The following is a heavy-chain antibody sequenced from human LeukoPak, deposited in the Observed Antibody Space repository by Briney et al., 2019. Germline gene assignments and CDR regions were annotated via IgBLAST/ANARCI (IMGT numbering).Heavy chain of an antibody. D-gene: IGHD5-24*01. CDR2: VDPNSGKT. V-gene: IGHV1-2*02. J-gene: IGHJ4*02. CDR3: ARDEMDSLDY. CDR1: GYTITAYY. Sequence: EASVKVSCKASGYTITAYYIHWVRQAPGQGLEWMGWVDPNSGKTNYAQKFQGRATMTRDTSINTAYMEVSWLRSDDTAVYYCARDEMDSLDYWGQGTLVTVSS.